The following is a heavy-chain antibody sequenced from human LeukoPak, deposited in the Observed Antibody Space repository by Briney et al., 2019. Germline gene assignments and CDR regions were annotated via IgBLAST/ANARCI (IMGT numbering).Heavy chain of an antibody. CDR3: ARVSGQRHSFGFDY. D-gene: IGHD3-10*01. Sequence: SETLSLTCAVYGGSFSGYYWSWIRQPPGKGLEWIGSIYYSGSTYYNPSLKSRVTISVDTSKNQFSLKLSSVTAADTAVYYCARVSGQRHSFGFDYWGQGTLVTVSS. V-gene: IGHV4-34*01. CDR1: GGSFSGYY. J-gene: IGHJ4*02. CDR2: IYYSGST.